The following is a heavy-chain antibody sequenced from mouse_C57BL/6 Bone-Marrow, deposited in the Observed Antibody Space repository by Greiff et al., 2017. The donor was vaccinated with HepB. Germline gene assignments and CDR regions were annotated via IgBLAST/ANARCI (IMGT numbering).Heavy chain of an antibody. CDR1: GYTFTSYW. CDR3: ARSAAQARYYYAMDY. CDR2: IDPSDSET. D-gene: IGHD3-2*02. J-gene: IGHJ4*01. V-gene: IGHV1-52*01. Sequence: QVQLQQPGAELVRPGSSVKLSCKASGYTFTSYWMHWVKQRPIQGLEWIGNIDPSDSETHYNQKFKDKATLTVDKSSSTASMQLSSLTSEDSAVYYCARSAAQARYYYAMDYWGQGTSVTVSS.